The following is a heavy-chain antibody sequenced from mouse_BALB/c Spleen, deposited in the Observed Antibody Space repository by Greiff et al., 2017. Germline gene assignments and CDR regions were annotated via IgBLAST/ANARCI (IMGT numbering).Heavy chain of an antibody. CDR1: GFSLTSYG. CDR3: ARTDYRYDGYFDV. CDR2: IWSGGST. V-gene: IGHV2-2*02. J-gene: IGHJ1*01. Sequence: VQLQQSGPGLVQPSQSLSITCTVSGFSLTSYGVHWVRQSPGKGLEWLGVIWSGGSTDYNAAFISRLSISKDNSKSQVFFKMNSLQANDTAIYYCARTDYRYDGYFDVWGAGTTVTVSS. D-gene: IGHD2-14*01.